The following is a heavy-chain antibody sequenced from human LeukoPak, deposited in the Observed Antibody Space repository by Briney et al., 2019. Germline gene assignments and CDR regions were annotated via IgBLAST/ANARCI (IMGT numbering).Heavy chain of an antibody. CDR2: ISGSGEST. J-gene: IGHJ4*02. Sequence: TGGSLRLSCAASGFIFSNYAITWIRQAPGKGLEWVSEISGSGESTYYGDSVKGRFTISRDNSKNTLYLQMNSLRAGDTAIYYCARDDWDFDYWGQGTLVTVSS. CDR3: ARDDWDFDY. V-gene: IGHV3-23*02. CDR1: GFIFSNYA. D-gene: IGHD3-9*01.